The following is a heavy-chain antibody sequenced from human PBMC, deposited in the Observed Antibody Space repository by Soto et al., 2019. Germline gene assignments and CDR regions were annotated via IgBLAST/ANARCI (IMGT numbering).Heavy chain of an antibody. D-gene: IGHD6-13*01. V-gene: IGHV1-18*01. CDR2: ISAYNGNT. Sequence: QVQLVQSGAEVKEPGASVKVSCKASGYTFATYGISWVRQAPGQGLEWMGWISAYNGNTNYAEKLQGRLTMTTDTSTTTAYIELRSLRSNDTALYYCAREQPPGHFYFGMDVWGQGTTVTVSS. CDR1: GYTFATYG. J-gene: IGHJ6*02. CDR3: AREQPPGHFYFGMDV.